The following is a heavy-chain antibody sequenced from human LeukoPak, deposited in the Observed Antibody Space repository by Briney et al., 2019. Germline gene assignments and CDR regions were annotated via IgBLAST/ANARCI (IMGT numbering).Heavy chain of an antibody. CDR2: ISAYNGNT. CDR3: ARDVSGRYYYDSSGSLFDY. J-gene: IGHJ4*02. CDR1: GYTFTSYG. Sequence: ASVKVSCKASGYTFTSYGISWVRQAPGQGLEWMGWISAYNGNTNYAQKLQGRVTMTTDTSTSTAYMELRSLRSDGTAVYYCARDVSGRYYYDSSGSLFDYWGQGTLVTVSS. D-gene: IGHD3-22*01. V-gene: IGHV1-18*01.